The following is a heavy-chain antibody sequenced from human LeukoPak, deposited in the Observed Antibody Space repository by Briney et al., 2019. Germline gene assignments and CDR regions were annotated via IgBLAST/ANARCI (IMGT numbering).Heavy chain of an antibody. CDR1: GYTFTSYA. D-gene: IGHD6-13*01. Sequence: ASVKVSCKASGYTFTSYAMHWVRQAPGQRLEWMGWINAGNGNTKYSQKFQGRVTITRDTSASTAYMELSSLRSEDTAVYYCATDQITYSSSWYYFDYWGQGTLVTVSS. J-gene: IGHJ4*02. CDR3: ATDQITYSSSWYYFDY. V-gene: IGHV1-3*01. CDR2: INAGNGNT.